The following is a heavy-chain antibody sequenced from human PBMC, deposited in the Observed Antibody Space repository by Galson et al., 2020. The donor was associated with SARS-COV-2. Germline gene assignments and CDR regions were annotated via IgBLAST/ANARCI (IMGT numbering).Heavy chain of an antibody. D-gene: IGHD2-15*01. J-gene: IGHJ4*02. CDR2: ISHSGNT. V-gene: IGHV4-4*02. Sequence: SETLSLTCAVSGDSISSGHWWSWVRQPPGEGLEWIGEISHSGNTNYNPSLKSRVTFSVDNSKNQFSLNLNSVTAADTAFYYCARSLFCYGGSCATCAFWGQGTLVTVSS. CDR1: GDSISSGHW. CDR3: ARSLFCYGGSCATCAF.